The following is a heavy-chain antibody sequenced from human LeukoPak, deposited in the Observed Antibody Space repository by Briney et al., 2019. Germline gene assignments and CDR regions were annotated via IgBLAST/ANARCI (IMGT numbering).Heavy chain of an antibody. CDR3: ARAGTPITMIVVESNWFDP. J-gene: IGHJ5*02. D-gene: IGHD3-22*01. CDR2: IYYSGST. CDR1: GGSISSYY. V-gene: IGHV4-59*01. Sequence: SETLSLTCTVSGGSISSYYWSWIRQSPGKGLEQIGYIYYSGSTNYNPSLKSRVTISVDTSKNQFSLKLTSVTAADTVVYYCARAGTPITMIVVESNWFDPWGQGTLVTVSS.